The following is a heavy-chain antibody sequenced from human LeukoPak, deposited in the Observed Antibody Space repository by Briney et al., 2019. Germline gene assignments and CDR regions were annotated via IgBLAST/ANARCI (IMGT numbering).Heavy chain of an antibody. CDR3: ARLSPCTNGVCLYNWFDP. CDR1: GYSFTSYW. CDR2: IYPGDSDT. D-gene: IGHD2-8*01. V-gene: IGHV5-51*01. J-gene: IGHJ5*02. Sequence: GESLKISCEGSGYSFTSYWIGWVRQMPGKGLEWMGIIYPGDSDTRYSPSFQGQVTISADKSISTAYLQWSSLKASDTAMYYCARLSPCTNGVCLYNWFDPWGQGTLVTVSS.